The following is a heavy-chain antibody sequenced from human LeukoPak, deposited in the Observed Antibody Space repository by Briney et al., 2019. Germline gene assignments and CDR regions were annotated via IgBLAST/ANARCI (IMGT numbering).Heavy chain of an antibody. CDR3: ARVKQLVNYNDYYMDV. D-gene: IGHD6-6*01. CDR2: MWSGGRT. V-gene: IGHV3-66*02. Sequence: EGSLRVSRAASRFTVRCHHLSWVRQDPGKGRDRTSVMWSGGRTYDADSVKGRLTIASDNSKNTQNLQMTSPRDEGTAVYYCARVKQLVNYNDYYMDVGGKGTTVTVSS. CDR1: RFTVRCHH. J-gene: IGHJ6*03.